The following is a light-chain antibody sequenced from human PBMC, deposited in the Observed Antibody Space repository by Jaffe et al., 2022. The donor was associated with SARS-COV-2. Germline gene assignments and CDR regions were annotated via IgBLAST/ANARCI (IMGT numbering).Light chain of an antibody. CDR2: AAS. CDR3: LEDFSYPWT. J-gene: IGKJ1*01. V-gene: IGKV1-6*01. CDR1: QGIRDD. Sequence: AVQLTQSPSSLSAYVGDRVTITCRASQGIRDDLGWYQQKPGKAPKLLIYAASKLQSGVPSRFSGSGFGTDFTLTISSLQPEDFATYFCLEDFSYPWTFGQGTKVEIK.